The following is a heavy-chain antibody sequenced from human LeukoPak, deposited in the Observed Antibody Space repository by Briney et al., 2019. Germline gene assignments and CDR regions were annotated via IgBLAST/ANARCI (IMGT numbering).Heavy chain of an antibody. CDR3: ARHHDIVAVGKGFDP. Sequence: SETLSLTCGVYGGSFSVYYWGWIRQPPGKGLEWIGSIYYSGSTYYNPSLESRVTISVDTSKNQFSLKLSSVTAADTAVYYCARHHDIVAVGKGFDPWGQGTLVTVSS. CDR2: IYYSGST. J-gene: IGHJ5*02. V-gene: IGHV4-39*01. D-gene: IGHD2-2*01. CDR1: GGSFSVYY.